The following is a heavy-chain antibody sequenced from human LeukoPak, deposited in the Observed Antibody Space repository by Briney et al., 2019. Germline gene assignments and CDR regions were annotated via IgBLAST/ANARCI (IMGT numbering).Heavy chain of an antibody. D-gene: IGHD6-19*01. J-gene: IGHJ6*03. V-gene: IGHV4-4*09. CDR2: IYTSGNT. Sequence: PSETLSLTCTVSGGSISSYYWSWVRQPPAKGLEWIGYIYTSGNTNYNPSLKSRVTLSVDNSKNQFSLKLSCLTVADTAVYYCARQGFRSDSSGWSPALRYSYYVDVWGKETTVTASS. CDR3: ARQGFRSDSSGWSPALRYSYYVDV. CDR1: GGSISSYY.